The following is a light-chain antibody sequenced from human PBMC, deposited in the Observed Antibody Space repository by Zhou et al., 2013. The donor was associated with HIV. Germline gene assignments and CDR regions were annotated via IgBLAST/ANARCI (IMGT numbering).Light chain of an antibody. V-gene: IGKV3-11*01. CDR2: DAS. CDR1: QSVRSY. CDR3: QHYGNSPS. Sequence: EIVLTQSPATLSLSPGERATLSCTASQSVRSYLAWYQQKPGQAPRLLIFDASNRATGIPARFSGSGSGTDFTLTISRLELEDFAMYYCQHYGNSPSFGQGTKVEIK. J-gene: IGKJ1*01.